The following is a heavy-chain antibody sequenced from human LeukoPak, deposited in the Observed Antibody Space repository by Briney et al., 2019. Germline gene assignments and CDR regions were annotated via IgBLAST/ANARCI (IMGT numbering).Heavy chain of an antibody. Sequence: GGSLRLSCAASGFVFSSYAMHWVRQAPGKGLEWVAVILYDGSNKYYADSVKGRFTISRDNSKNTLYLQMNSLGAEDTAVYYCARDYSRAGGSSDYWGQGTLVTVSS. V-gene: IGHV3-30*04. CDR1: GFVFSSYA. CDR2: ILYDGSNK. J-gene: IGHJ4*02. D-gene: IGHD3-10*01. CDR3: ARDYSRAGGSSDY.